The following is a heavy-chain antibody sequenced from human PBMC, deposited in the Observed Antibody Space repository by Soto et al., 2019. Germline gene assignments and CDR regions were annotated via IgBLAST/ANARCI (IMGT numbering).Heavy chain of an antibody. Sequence: PSETLSLTCAVYGGSFSGYYWSWIRQPPGKGLEWIGEINHSGSTNYNPSLKSRVTISVDTSKNQFSLKLSSVTATDTAVYYCAGVLRYFDWLLSHWFDPWGQGTLVTVSS. V-gene: IGHV4-34*01. D-gene: IGHD3-9*01. CDR2: INHSGST. CDR3: AGVLRYFDWLLSHWFDP. J-gene: IGHJ5*02. CDR1: GGSFSGYY.